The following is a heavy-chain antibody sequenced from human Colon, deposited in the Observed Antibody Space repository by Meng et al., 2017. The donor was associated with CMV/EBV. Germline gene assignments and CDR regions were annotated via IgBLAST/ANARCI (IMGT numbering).Heavy chain of an antibody. V-gene: IGHV3-74*03. CDR3: ARGPDYGDFDY. J-gene: IGHJ4*02. Sequence: GGSLRLSCAASGFTFSSDVMHWVRQAPGKGLVWVARISHDGTITTYVDSVKGRFTISRDNARNTLYLQMNSLRAEDTAVYYCARGPDYGDFDYWGQGTLVTVSS. D-gene: IGHD4-17*01. CDR2: ISHDGTIT. CDR1: GFTFSSDV.